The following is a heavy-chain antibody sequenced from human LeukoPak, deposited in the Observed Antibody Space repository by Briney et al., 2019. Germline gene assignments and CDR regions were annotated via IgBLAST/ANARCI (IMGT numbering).Heavy chain of an antibody. CDR3: AKDKGGSENYYYGSGSYDY. J-gene: IGHJ4*02. Sequence: GGSLRLSCAASGFTFSSYAMSWVRQAPGKGLEWVSXXXXXGGSTYYADSVKGRFTISRDNSKNTLYLQMNSLRAEDTAVYYCAKDKGGSENYYYGSGSYDYWGQGTLVTVSS. CDR1: GFTFSSYA. CDR2: XXXXGGST. D-gene: IGHD3-10*01. V-gene: IGHV3-23*01.